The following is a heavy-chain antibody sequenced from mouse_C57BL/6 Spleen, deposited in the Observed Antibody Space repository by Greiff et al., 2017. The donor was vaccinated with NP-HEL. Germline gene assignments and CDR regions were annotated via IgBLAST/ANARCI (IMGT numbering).Heavy chain of an antibody. CDR1: GYAFSSYW. D-gene: IGHD1-1*01. CDR3: ARVGSYYAMDY. Sequence: VKLQQSGAELVKPGASVKISCKASGYAFSSYWMNWVKQRPGKGLEWIGQIYPGDGDTNYNGKFKGKATLTADKSSSTAYMQLSSLTSEDSAVYFCARVGSYYAMDYWGQGTSVTVSS. CDR2: IYPGDGDT. J-gene: IGHJ4*01. V-gene: IGHV1-80*01.